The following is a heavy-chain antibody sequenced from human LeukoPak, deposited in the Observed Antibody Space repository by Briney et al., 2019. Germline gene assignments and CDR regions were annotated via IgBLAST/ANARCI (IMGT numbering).Heavy chain of an antibody. CDR3: AKDIHMGSSWLVFDY. J-gene: IGHJ4*02. CDR2: ISGGGGST. Sequence: GGSLRLSCAASGFTFDDYAMHWVRQAPGKGLEWVSLISGGGGSTYYADSVKGRFTISRDNSKNSLYLQMNSLRTEDTALYYCAKDIHMGSSWLVFDYWGQGTLVTVSS. D-gene: IGHD6-19*01. V-gene: IGHV3-43*02. CDR1: GFTFDDYA.